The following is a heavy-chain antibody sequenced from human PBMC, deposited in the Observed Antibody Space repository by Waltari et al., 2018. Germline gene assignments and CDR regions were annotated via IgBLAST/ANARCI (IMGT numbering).Heavy chain of an antibody. CDR2: ISYDGSNK. CDR1: GFTFSSYA. CDR3: ARDPGDY. J-gene: IGHJ4*02. Sequence: GFTFSSYAMHWVRQAPGKGLEWVAVISYDGSNKYYADSVKGRFTISRDNSKNTLYLQMNSLRAEDTAVYYCARDPGDYWGQGTLVTVSS. V-gene: IGHV3-30-3*01.